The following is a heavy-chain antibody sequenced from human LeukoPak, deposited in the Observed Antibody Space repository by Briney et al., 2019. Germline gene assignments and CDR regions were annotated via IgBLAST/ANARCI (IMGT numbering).Heavy chain of an antibody. CDR2: IDPSDSYT. V-gene: IGHV5-10-1*01. Sequence: GESVRISCKGSGYSFTSYWISWVRQMPGKGLEWMGRIDPSDSYTNYSPSFQGHVTISADRSISTSFLWWSSLKASDTAMYYCARPRGYCSSTSCSDFDYWGQGTLVTVSS. CDR3: ARPRGYCSSTSCSDFDY. CDR1: GYSFTSYW. D-gene: IGHD2-2*01. J-gene: IGHJ4*02.